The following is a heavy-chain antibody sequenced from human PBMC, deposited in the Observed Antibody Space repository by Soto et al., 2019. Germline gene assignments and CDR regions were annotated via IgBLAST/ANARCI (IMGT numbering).Heavy chain of an antibody. Sequence: SETLSLTCTVSGGSISSYYWSWIRQPPGKGLEWIGYIYYSGTTNYNPSLRSRVTISVDTSNNQFSLKLSSVTAADTAVYYCARGSGFDYHYFDYWGQGTLVTVSS. V-gene: IGHV4-59*01. J-gene: IGHJ4*02. CDR2: IYYSGTT. CDR1: GGSISSYY. CDR3: ARGSGFDYHYFDY. D-gene: IGHD5-12*01.